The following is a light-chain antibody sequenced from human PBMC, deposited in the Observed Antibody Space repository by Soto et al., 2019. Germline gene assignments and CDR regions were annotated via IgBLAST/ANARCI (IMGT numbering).Light chain of an antibody. CDR3: QQYRNSPCT. Sequence: EIVLTQSPGTLSVSPGERATLSCRASQSVGSTYLACYQQKPGQAPRLLIYGASSRVAGIPDKFSGSGSGTDFTLTTIRLEPEDFAVYYCQQYRNSPCTFGQGTKVDIK. CDR1: QSVGSTY. J-gene: IGKJ1*01. CDR2: GAS. V-gene: IGKV3-20*01.